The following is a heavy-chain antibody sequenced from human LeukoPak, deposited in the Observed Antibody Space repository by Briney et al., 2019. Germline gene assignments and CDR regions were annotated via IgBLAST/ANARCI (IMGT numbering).Heavy chain of an antibody. Sequence: KPSETLSLTCTVSGYAIISGGFSWNWIRQPPGKGLEWIGCIYDRGPAHYNPSLKSRVTISVDTSKNQFSLKLSSVTAADTAVYYCARFYGDYFGDYFDYWGQGTLVTVSS. V-gene: IGHV4-30-2*02. D-gene: IGHD4-17*01. CDR3: ARFYGDYFGDYFDY. CDR2: IYDRGPA. CDR1: GYAIISGGFS. J-gene: IGHJ4*02.